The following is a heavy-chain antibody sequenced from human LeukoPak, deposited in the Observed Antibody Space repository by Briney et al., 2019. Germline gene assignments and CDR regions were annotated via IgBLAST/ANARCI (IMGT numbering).Heavy chain of an antibody. CDR3: ARGYYYGSGSPRDIAAAEYYYYGMDV. CDR2: INHSGST. V-gene: IGHV4-34*01. D-gene: IGHD3-10*01. J-gene: IGHJ6*04. Sequence: SETLSLTCAVYGGSFSGYYRSWIRQPPGKGLEWIGEINHSGSTNYNPSLKSRVTISVDTSKNQFSLKLSSVTAADTAVYYCARGYYYGSGSPRDIAAAEYYYYGMDVWGKGTTVTVSS. CDR1: GGSFSGYY.